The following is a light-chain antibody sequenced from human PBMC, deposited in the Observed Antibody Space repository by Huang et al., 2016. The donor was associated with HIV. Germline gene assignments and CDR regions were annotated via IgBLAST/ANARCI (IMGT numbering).Light chain of an antibody. CDR3: QQYYSTPLT. J-gene: IGKJ4*01. Sequence: DIVMTQSPDSLAVSLGERATINCKSSQSVLYSSNNKNYVAWYQQKQGQPPKLLIYWASTRESGVPERFSGSGSGTDFTLTISSLQAEDVAVYYCQQYYSTPLTFGGGTKVEIK. V-gene: IGKV4-1*01. CDR1: QSVLYSSNNKNY. CDR2: WAS.